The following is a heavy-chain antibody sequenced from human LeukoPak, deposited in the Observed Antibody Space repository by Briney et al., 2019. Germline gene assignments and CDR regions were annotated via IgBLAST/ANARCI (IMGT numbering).Heavy chain of an antibody. Sequence: PGGSLRLSCAASGFTVSSNYMSWVRQAPGKGLEWVSLIYSGGSTYYADSVKGRFTVSRDNAKNSLYLQMNSLTAEDTAVYFCARDDYGDYQGFQLWGQGTLVTVSS. J-gene: IGHJ1*01. V-gene: IGHV3-66*01. CDR3: ARDDYGDYQGFQL. CDR1: GFTVSSNY. CDR2: IYSGGST. D-gene: IGHD4-17*01.